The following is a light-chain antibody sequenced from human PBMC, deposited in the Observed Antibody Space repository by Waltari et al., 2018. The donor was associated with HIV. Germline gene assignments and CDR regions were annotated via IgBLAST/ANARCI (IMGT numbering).Light chain of an antibody. CDR2: DAS. CDR1: QDISKY. V-gene: IGKV1-33*01. Sequence: SSLSASVGDRVTITCQASQDISKYLSWHQQKPGKAPRLLISDASNLQTGVPSRFSGSGSGTDFTFTISSLQPEDIATYFCQQYDSLPFTFGPGTKVDIK. J-gene: IGKJ3*01. CDR3: QQYDSLPFT.